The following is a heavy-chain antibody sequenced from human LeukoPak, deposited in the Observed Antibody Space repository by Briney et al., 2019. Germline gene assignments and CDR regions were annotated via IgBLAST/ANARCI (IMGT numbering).Heavy chain of an antibody. CDR2: ISYDGSNK. Sequence: GGSLRLSCAASGFTFSSYAMHWVRQAPGKGLEWVAVISYDGSNKYYADSVKGRFTISRDNSKNTLYLQMNSLRAEDTAVYYCAREPLRCSSGSGCDIWGQGTMVTVSS. CDR3: AREPLRCSSGSGCDI. CDR1: GFTFSSYA. V-gene: IGHV3-30-3*01. D-gene: IGHD6-19*01. J-gene: IGHJ3*02.